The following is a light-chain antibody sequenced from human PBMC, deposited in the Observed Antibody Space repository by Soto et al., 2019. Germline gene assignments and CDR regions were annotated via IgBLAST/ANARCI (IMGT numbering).Light chain of an antibody. CDR2: GNT. CDR1: SSNIGAGYN. Sequence: QSVLTQPPSVSGAPGQRITISCTGSSSNIGAGYNVHWYQQLPGTAPKLVVYGNTDRPSGVPERFSGSKSGTLASLAITGLQAEDEADYYCQSYDGSLSGSVFGGGTKLTVL. V-gene: IGLV1-40*01. J-gene: IGLJ3*02. CDR3: QSYDGSLSGSV.